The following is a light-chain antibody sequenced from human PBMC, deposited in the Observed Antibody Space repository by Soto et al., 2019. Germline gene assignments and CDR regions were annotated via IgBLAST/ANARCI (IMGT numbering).Light chain of an antibody. CDR2: KAS. Sequence: DIPMTQSPSTLSASVGDRVTITCRASQSISSWLAWYQQKPGKAPRLLIYKASTLQSGVPSRFSGSGSGTAFTLAISSLQPDDSETYYCQQYNDNWTFGQGTKVEIK. J-gene: IGKJ1*01. CDR1: QSISSW. CDR3: QQYNDNWT. V-gene: IGKV1-5*03.